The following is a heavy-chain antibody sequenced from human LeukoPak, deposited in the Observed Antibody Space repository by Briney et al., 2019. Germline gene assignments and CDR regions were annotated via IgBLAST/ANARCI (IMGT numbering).Heavy chain of an antibody. Sequence: SETLSLTCAVYGGSFSGYYWSWIRQPPGKGLEWIGEINHSGSTNYNPSLKSRVTISVDTSKNQFSVKLRSMTAADTAVYYCARGGILRLGESSFQDLDPWGQGTLVTVSS. CDR3: ARGGILRLGESSFQDLDP. CDR2: INHSGST. V-gene: IGHV4-34*01. J-gene: IGHJ5*02. D-gene: IGHD3-16*02. CDR1: GGSFSGYY.